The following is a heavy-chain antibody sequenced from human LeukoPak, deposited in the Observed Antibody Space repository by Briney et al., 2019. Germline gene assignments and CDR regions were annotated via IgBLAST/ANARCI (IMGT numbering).Heavy chain of an antibody. CDR2: ISSSGSTI. CDR1: GFTFSDYY. CDR3: ASTSYYSSSSWFDP. D-gene: IGHD6-6*01. J-gene: IGHJ5*02. Sequence: GGSLRLSCAASGFTFSDYYMSWIRQAPGKGLEWVSYISSSGSTIYYADSVKGRFTISGDNAKYSLYLQMNSLRAEDTAVYYCASTSYYSSSSWFDPWGQGTLVTVSS. V-gene: IGHV3-11*01.